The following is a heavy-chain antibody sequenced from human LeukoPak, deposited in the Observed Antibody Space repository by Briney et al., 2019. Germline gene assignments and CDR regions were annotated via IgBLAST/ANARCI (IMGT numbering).Heavy chain of an antibody. CDR2: INHSGST. V-gene: IGHV4-34*01. CDR1: GGSFSGYY. D-gene: IGHD3-16*01. J-gene: IGHJ3*02. CDR3: ARGRTVITFGGVISRDAFDI. Sequence: SETLSLTCAVYGGSFSGYYWSWSRQPPGKGLEWIGEINHSGSTNYNPSLKSRVTISVATSKNQFSLKLSSVTAADTAVYYCARGRTVITFGGVISRDAFDIWGQGTMVTVSS.